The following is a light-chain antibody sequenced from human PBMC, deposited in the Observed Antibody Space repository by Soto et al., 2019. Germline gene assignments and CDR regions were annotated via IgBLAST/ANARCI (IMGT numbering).Light chain of an antibody. Sequence: EIVLTQSPATLSLSPGEGATLSCRASQSVSSYLAWYQQKPGQAPRLLIYDASNRATGIPARFSGSGSGTDFPLTISSLEPEDFAVYYCQQRSNWPQITFGQGTRLDSK. CDR3: QQRSNWPQIT. CDR2: DAS. V-gene: IGKV3-11*01. CDR1: QSVSSY. J-gene: IGKJ5*01.